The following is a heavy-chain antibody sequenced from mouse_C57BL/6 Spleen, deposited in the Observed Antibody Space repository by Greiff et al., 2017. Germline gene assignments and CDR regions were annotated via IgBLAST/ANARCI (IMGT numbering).Heavy chain of an antibody. V-gene: IGHV1-55*01. CDR2: IYPGSGST. J-gene: IGHJ4*01. CDR3: ARPYGSSYGYAMDY. CDR1: GYTFTSYW. D-gene: IGHD1-1*01. Sequence: QVQLQQPGAELVKPGASVKMSCKASGYTFTSYWITWVKQRPGQGLEWIGDIYPGSGSTNYNEKFKSKATLTVDTSSSTAYMHLSSLTSEDSAVYYCARPYGSSYGYAMDYWGQGTSVTVSS.